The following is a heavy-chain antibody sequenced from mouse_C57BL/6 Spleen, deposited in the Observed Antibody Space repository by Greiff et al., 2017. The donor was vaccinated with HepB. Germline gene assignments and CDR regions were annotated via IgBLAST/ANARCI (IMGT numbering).Heavy chain of an antibody. V-gene: IGHV1-18*01. D-gene: IGHD2-5*01. Sequence: VQLQQSGPELVKPGASVKIPCKASGYTFTDYNMDWVKQSHGKSLEWIGDINPNNGGTIYNQKFKGKATLTVDKSSSIAYMELRSLTSEDTAVYYCARRKHYSNPGGFAYWGQGTLVTVSA. J-gene: IGHJ3*01. CDR1: GYTFTDYN. CDR2: INPNNGGT. CDR3: ARRKHYSNPGGFAY.